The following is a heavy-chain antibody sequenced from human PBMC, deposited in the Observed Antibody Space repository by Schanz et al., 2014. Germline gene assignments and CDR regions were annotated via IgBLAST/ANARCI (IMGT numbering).Heavy chain of an antibody. V-gene: IGHV3-7*03. CDR3: TTDNGHFAFDF. CDR1: GFTFSGFW. J-gene: IGHJ3*01. Sequence: EVQLVESGGGLVQPGGSLRLSCAASGFTFSGFWMTWVRQAPGKGLEWVANIKEDGSVKDYVDSVKGRFTISRDNAKNTLYLQMNSLRAEDTAVYYCTTDNGHFAFDFWGQGTMVTVSS. CDR2: IKEDGSVK. D-gene: IGHD2-8*01.